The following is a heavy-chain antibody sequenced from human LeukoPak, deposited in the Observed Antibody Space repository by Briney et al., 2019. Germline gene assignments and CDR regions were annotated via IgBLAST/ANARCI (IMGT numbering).Heavy chain of an antibody. Sequence: GGSLRLSCAASGFTFSSYSMNWVRQAPGKGLEWVSSISSSSSYIYWADSVKGRFTISRDNAKNSLYLQMNSLRAEDTAVYYCARGRVTVYWGQGTLVTVSS. CDR1: GFTFSSYS. V-gene: IGHV3-21*01. J-gene: IGHJ4*02. CDR3: ARGRVTVY. CDR2: ISSSSSYI.